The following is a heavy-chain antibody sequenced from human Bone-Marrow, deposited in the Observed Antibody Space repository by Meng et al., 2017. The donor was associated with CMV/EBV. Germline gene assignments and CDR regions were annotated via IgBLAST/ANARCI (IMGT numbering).Heavy chain of an antibody. V-gene: IGHV2-70*20. D-gene: IGHD2-8*01. CDR3: ARTELGYCTNGVCPYYYYGMDV. CDR2: IDWDDDK. CDR1: GFSLSSSGMC. Sequence: YGPTLVKPTQTLTPTCTVSGFSLSSSGMCVSWVRQPPGKALEWLALIDWDDDKYYSTSLKTRLTISKDTSKNQVVLTMTNMDPVDTATYYCARTELGYCTNGVCPYYYYGMDVWGQGTTVTSP. J-gene: IGHJ6*02.